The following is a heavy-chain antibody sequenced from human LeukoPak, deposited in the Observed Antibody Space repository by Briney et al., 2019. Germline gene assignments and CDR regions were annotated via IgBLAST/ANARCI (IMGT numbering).Heavy chain of an antibody. Sequence: SVKVSCKASGGTFSKNTISWVRQRPGQGLEWMGGITPLFGTANYAQKFQGRVTITADESASTAYMELSSLRSEDTAVYYCAKDYRGSGEVGETGPLDYWGQGTLVTVSS. V-gene: IGHV1-69*01. J-gene: IGHJ4*02. CDR1: GGTFSKNT. CDR2: ITPLFGTA. D-gene: IGHD1-14*01. CDR3: AKDYRGSGEVGETGPLDY.